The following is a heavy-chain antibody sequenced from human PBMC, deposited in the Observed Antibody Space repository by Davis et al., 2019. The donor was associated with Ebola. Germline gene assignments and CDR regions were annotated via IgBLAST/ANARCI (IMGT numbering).Heavy chain of an antibody. CDR3: VRVSEIYDSSGYYKGWFDY. CDR1: GFTFSDYY. CDR2: IYKSGST. D-gene: IGHD3-22*01. J-gene: IGHJ4*02. V-gene: IGHV4-59*01. Sequence: ESLKISCEVSGFTFSDYYMSWIRQAPGKGLEWIGYIYKSGSTNYNPSLKSRVSISQDTSKNQFSLRLSSVIAADTAVYYCVRVSEIYDSSGYYKGWFDYWGQGILVTVSS.